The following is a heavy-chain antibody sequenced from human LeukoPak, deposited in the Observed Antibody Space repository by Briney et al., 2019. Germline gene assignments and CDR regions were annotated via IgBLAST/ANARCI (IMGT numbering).Heavy chain of an antibody. CDR1: GFTFRSYW. CDR3: SRSAYYGGSGNYYDY. V-gene: IGHV3-74*01. CDR2: ISDGGSTT. D-gene: IGHD3-22*01. J-gene: IGHJ4*02. Sequence: GSLRLSFVASGFTFRSYWIHWVRQAPGEGLVLVSRISDGGSTTTYADSVKGRFTISRDNAKNTLYLQMNGLRAEDTAVYYCSRSAYYGGSGNYYDYWGQGTLVTVSS.